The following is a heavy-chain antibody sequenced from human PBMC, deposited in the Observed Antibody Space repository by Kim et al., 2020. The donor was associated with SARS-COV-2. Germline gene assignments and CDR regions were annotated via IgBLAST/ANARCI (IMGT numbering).Heavy chain of an antibody. CDR3: ARSHTSGWYGMDV. Sequence: KYPQKFQGRVTMTRDTTASTAYMGLSSLTSEDTAMYYCARSHTSGWYGMDVWGQGTTFTVSS. V-gene: IGHV1-3*01. J-gene: IGHJ6*02. D-gene: IGHD6-19*01.